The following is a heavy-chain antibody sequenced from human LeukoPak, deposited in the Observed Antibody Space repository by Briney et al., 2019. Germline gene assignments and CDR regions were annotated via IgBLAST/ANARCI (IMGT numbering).Heavy chain of an antibody. Sequence: SETLSLTCTVSSGSSTSYYWSWIRQPPGKGLEWIGYINYSGTTNCKPSLKSRVTISVDTSKNQFFLKLTSVTAADTAVYYCARHPSGLRYFDYWGQGTLVTVSS. D-gene: IGHD6-25*01. CDR2: INYSGTT. J-gene: IGHJ4*02. V-gene: IGHV4-59*08. CDR3: ARHPSGLRYFDY. CDR1: SGSSTSYY.